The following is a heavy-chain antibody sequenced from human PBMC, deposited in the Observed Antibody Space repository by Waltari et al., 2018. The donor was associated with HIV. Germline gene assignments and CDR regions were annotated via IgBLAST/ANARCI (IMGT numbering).Heavy chain of an antibody. J-gene: IGHJ3*01. CDR1: GNNFGSYW. Sequence: EVQLVQSGPEVKKPGESAKVSCRIAGNNFGSYWIGWVRQMSGKGLEWMGIIYPGDSETRYNPSFQGKVTISADTSINTAYLQWHRLRASDTAVYYCARVLIGADNSFDFWGQGTMVTVSS. V-gene: IGHV5-51*01. CDR2: IYPGDSET. CDR3: ARVLIGADNSFDF. D-gene: IGHD2-21*01.